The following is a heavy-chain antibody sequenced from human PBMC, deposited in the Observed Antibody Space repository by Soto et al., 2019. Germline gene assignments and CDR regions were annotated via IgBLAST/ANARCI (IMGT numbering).Heavy chain of an antibody. CDR2: IIPIIGTP. Sequence: ASVKVSCKASGGTFRNHVFNWVRQAPGQGLEWMGGIIPIIGTPNYAQRFQGRVTITADASTNTVYLDVSSLRSQDTAVYYCARDLEFRDGNISHLDYWGQGTLVTVSS. CDR1: GGTFRNHV. J-gene: IGHJ4*02. V-gene: IGHV1-69*13. CDR3: ARDLEFRDGNISHLDY. D-gene: IGHD3-10*01.